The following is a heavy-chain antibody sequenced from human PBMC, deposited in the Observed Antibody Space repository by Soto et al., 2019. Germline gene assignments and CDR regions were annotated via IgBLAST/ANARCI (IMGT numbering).Heavy chain of an antibody. CDR1: GFTLSGRS. V-gene: IGHV3-74*01. CDR2: IDNAGTDS. J-gene: IGHJ6*01. D-gene: IGHD3-10*01. CDR3: ARGWFGPDV. Sequence: EVQLVESGGGLVQPGGSLRLSCAASGFTLSGRSMHWVRQAPGKGLVWVSGIDNAGTDSTYADSVKGRFTSSRDNAKNMLYLQMNSLRVEDTAVYYCARGWFGPDVWGEGPRSPSPQ.